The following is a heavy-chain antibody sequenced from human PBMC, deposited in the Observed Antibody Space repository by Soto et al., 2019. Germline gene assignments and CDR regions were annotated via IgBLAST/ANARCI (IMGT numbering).Heavy chain of an antibody. Sequence: QVQLVQSGAEVKKPGASVKVSCKASGYTFTSYGISWVRQAPGQGLEWMGWISAYNGNTNYAQKLQGRVTMTTDTSTSTAYMELRSLRSDDTAVYYCARCGIVVVVAATLEGGYYYYGMDVWGQGTTVTVSS. CDR1: GYTFTSYG. D-gene: IGHD2-15*01. CDR2: ISAYNGNT. V-gene: IGHV1-18*04. CDR3: ARCGIVVVVAATLEGGYYYYGMDV. J-gene: IGHJ6*02.